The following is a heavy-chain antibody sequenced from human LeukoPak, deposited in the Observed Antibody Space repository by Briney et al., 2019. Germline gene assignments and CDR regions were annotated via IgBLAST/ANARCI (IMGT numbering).Heavy chain of an antibody. CDR1: GFTFSSYG. Sequence: GGSLILSCAASGFTFSSYGMHWVRQAPGKGLEWVAVISYDGSNKYYADSVKGRFTISRDNSKNTLYLQMNSLRAEDTAVYYCAKGSWTVDYWGQGTLVTVSS. V-gene: IGHV3-30*18. J-gene: IGHJ4*02. D-gene: IGHD3-10*01. CDR2: ISYDGSNK. CDR3: AKGSWTVDY.